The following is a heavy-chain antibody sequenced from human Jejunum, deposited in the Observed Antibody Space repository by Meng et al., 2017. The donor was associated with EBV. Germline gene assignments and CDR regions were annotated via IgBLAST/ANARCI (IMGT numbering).Heavy chain of an antibody. CDR3: ARDPGDRSGFFPSYFDS. CDR2: INGDGSIT. D-gene: IGHD3-22*01. CDR1: GFTFSNAW. V-gene: IGHV3-74*01. Sequence: EVQLVESXXGLVKPGXSLRLSXSASGFTFSNAWMSWVRQAPGKGLEWIARINGDGSITSYADSVKGRFTISRDNAKNTLYVQMNSLRVEDTAVYYCARDPGDRSGFFPSYFDSWGQGSLVTVSS. J-gene: IGHJ4*02.